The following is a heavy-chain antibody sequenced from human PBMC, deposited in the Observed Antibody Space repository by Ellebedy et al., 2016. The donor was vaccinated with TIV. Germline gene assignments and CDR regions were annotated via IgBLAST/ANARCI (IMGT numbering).Heavy chain of an antibody. J-gene: IGHJ5*02. V-gene: IGHV4-39*01. D-gene: IGHD3-10*01. CDR1: GGSISRSSYY. CDR2: IYYTGST. CDR3: ARWFGELLYVRWFDP. Sequence: SETLSLTCTVSGGSISRSSYYWGWIRQSPQKGLEWIGSIYYTGSTFYNPSLKSRVTISVDTSKSQFSLRLTSVTAADTAAYYCARWFGELLYVRWFDPWGQGTLVTVSS.